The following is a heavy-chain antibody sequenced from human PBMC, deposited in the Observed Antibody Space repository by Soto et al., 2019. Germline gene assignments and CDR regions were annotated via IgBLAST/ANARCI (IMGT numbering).Heavy chain of an antibody. CDR2: IFYSGST. CDR1: SGSIISTIYS. J-gene: IGHJ5*02. V-gene: IGHV4-39*02. CDR3: ARDIFWGGFGESNWLDP. D-gene: IGHD3-10*01. Sequence: SETLSLTCTVSSGSIISTIYSWDWISKPPGKGLEWIGSIFYSGSTYYNPSLKSRVTISVDTSKNQFSLTLTSVTAADTAVYYCARDIFWGGFGESNWLDPWGQGTLVTVSS.